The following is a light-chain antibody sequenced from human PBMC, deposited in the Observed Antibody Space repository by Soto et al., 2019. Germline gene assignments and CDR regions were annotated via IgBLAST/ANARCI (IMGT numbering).Light chain of an antibody. CDR3: QQHSNWPPVLT. CDR2: GAS. Sequence: EIVLTQSPASLSLSPGERATLSCRASQSVSSHLAWFQQRPGQAPRLLIYGASNRATGIPARFGGSGSGTNFSLSISGLEPEDFAVYYCQQHSNWPPVLTFGSGTKVDIK. CDR1: QSVSSH. V-gene: IGKV3-11*01. J-gene: IGKJ4*01.